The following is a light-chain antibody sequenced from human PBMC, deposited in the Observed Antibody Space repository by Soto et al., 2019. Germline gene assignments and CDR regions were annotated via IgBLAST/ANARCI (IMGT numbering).Light chain of an antibody. V-gene: IGKV3D-15*01. CDR3: QQYNNWPFIT. CDR2: DAS. CDR1: QSVNFY. Sequence: EIVLTQSPGSLSLSPGERATLSCRASQSVNFYLAWYQQKPGQAPRLLISDASSRATDVPDRFSGSGSGTDFTLTISSLQSEDFAVYYCQQYNNWPFITFGQGTRLEIK. J-gene: IGKJ5*01.